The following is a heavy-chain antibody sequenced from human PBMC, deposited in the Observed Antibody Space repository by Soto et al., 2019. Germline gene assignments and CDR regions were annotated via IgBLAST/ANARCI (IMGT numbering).Heavy chain of an antibody. V-gene: IGHV4-31*11. CDR2: ISSRGRT. J-gene: IGHJ4*02. CDR1: GVTISSDSYH. CDR3: ARYPCTATCSKFAY. Sequence: QVYLQESGPGLVRASQTLSLYCAVSGVTISSDSYHWSWMRQRPGKGLAWVGFISSRGRTYYNPYHKTRMTRSADRSKSPFSQHLTSVPAADTAMYFCARYPCTATCSKFAYGGQRSLVTVAS. D-gene: IGHD3-10*02.